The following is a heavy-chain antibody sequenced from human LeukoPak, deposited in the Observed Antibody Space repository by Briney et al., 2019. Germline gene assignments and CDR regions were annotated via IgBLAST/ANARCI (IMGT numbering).Heavy chain of an antibody. CDR1: GFTFSSYS. CDR3: ARDTAMVLLGIFDY. J-gene: IGHJ4*02. Sequence: QPGGSLRLSCAASGFTFSSYSMNWVRQAPGKGLEWVSYISSSSSTIYYADSVKGRFTISRDNAKNSLYLQMNSLRDEDTAVYYCARDTAMVLLGIFDYWGQGTPVTVSS. V-gene: IGHV3-48*02. D-gene: IGHD5-18*01. CDR2: ISSSSSTI.